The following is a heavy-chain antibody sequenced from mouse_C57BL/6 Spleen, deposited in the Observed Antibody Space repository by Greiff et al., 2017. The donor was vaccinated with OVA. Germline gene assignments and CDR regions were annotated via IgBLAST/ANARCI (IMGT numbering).Heavy chain of an antibody. J-gene: IGHJ4*01. V-gene: IGHV1-82*01. CDR1: GYAFSSSW. CDR2: IYPGDGDT. CDR3: AREGLLRYLYAMDY. Sequence: VQLQQSGPELVKPGASVKISCKASGYAFSSSWMNWVKQRPGKGLEWIGRIYPGDGDTNYNGKFKGKATLTADKSSSTAYMQLSSLTSEDSAVYFCAREGLLRYLYAMDYWGQGTSVTVSS. D-gene: IGHD1-1*01.